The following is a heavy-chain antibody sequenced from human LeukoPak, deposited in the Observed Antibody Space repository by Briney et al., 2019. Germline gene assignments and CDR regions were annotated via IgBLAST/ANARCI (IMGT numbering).Heavy chain of an antibody. V-gene: IGHV3-74*01. CDR1: GFTFSTYG. CDR2: INTDGSST. Sequence: PGGSLRLSCAASGFTFSTYGMHWVRQAPGKGLVWVSRINTDGSSTGYADSVKGRFTISRDSAKNTLYLQMNSLRAEDTAVYYCAILRSLAVAAPIDYWGQGSLVTVSS. J-gene: IGHJ4*02. D-gene: IGHD6-19*01. CDR3: AILRSLAVAAPIDY.